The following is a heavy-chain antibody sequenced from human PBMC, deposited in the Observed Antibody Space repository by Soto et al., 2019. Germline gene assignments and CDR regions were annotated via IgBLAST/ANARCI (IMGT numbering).Heavy chain of an antibody. CDR2: INHSGST. J-gene: IGHJ4*02. Sequence: QVQLQQWGAGLLKPSETLSLTCAVYGGSFSGYYWSWIRQPPGKGLEWIGEINHSGSTNYNPSLKSRVTISVDTSTNQFSLKLSSVTAADTAVYYCARGGGATVTTPFDYWGQGTLVTVSS. D-gene: IGHD4-17*01. CDR1: GGSFSGYY. CDR3: ARGGGATVTTPFDY. V-gene: IGHV4-34*01.